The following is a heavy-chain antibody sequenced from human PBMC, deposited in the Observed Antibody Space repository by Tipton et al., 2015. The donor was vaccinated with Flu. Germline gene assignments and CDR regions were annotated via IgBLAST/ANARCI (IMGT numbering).Heavy chain of an antibody. J-gene: IGHJ4*02. D-gene: IGHD2-21*01. V-gene: IGHV3-7*03. CDR2: IGQDGSAK. Sequence: SLRLSCAASGFTFSKYWMSWIRQSPRKGLEWVAHIGQDGSAKYYVDSVKGRFTISRDNAEKSLYLQMNSLRAEDTAVYYCAAFCGGDCSILTFWGQGTLVTVSS. CDR3: AAFCGGDCSILTF. CDR1: GFTFSKYW.